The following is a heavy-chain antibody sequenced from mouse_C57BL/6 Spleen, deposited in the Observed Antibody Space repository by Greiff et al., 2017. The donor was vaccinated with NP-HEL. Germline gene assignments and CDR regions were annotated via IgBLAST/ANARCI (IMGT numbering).Heavy chain of an antibody. Sequence: VQLQQPGAELVRPGSSVKLSCKASGYTFTSYWMDWVKQRPGQGLEWIGNIYPSDSETHYNQKFKDKATLTVDKSSSTAYMQLSSLTSEDSAVYYCARWDSSGSDYWGQGTTLTVSS. J-gene: IGHJ2*01. D-gene: IGHD3-2*02. CDR3: ARWDSSGSDY. V-gene: IGHV1-61*01. CDR1: GYTFTSYW. CDR2: IYPSDSET.